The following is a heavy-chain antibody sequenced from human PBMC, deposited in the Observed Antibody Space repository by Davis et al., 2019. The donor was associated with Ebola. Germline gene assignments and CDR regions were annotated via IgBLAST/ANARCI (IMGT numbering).Heavy chain of an antibody. CDR3: ASTPDYGGNPARRGYFDY. CDR2: IIPIFGTA. D-gene: IGHD4-23*01. V-gene: IGHV1-69*13. Sequence: AASVKVSCKASGGTFSSYAISWVRQAPGQGLEWMGGIIPIFGTANYAQKFQGRVTITADESTSTAYMELSSLRSEDTAVYYCASTPDYGGNPARRGYFDYWGQGTLVTVSS. J-gene: IGHJ4*02. CDR1: GGTFSSYA.